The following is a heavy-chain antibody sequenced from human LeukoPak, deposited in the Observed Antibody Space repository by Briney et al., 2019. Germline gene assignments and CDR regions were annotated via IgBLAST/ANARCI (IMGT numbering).Heavy chain of an antibody. J-gene: IGHJ4*02. D-gene: IGHD6-19*01. CDR1: GYTFTGYY. V-gene: IGHV1-2*06. Sequence: ASVKVSCKASGYTFTGYYMHWVRQAPGQGLEWMGRINPNSGGTNYAQKFQGRVTMTRDTSISTAYMELSRLRSDDTAVYYCARVAAYSSGWLNYWGQGTQVTVSS. CDR2: INPNSGGT. CDR3: ARVAAYSSGWLNY.